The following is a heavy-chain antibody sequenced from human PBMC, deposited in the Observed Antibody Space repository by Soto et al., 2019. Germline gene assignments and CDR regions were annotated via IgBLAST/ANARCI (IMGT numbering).Heavy chain of an antibody. D-gene: IGHD2-2*03. CDR1: GFTFSTSA. Sequence: EVQLLESGGGLVQPGGCLRLSCEVSGFTFSTSAMRWVRHAPGKGLDWVSTISASGSTYYADSVKGRLTISRDNSKNTWYLQMCSLRAEDTAIYYCAKGCGEDGYCTRTSCRYYLHHWGQGVLVTVPS. CDR3: AKGCGEDGYCTRTSCRYYLHH. CDR2: ISASGST. V-gene: IGHV3-23*01. J-gene: IGHJ4*02.